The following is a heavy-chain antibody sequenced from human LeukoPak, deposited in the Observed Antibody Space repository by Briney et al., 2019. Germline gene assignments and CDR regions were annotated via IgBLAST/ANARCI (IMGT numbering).Heavy chain of an antibody. J-gene: IGHJ4*02. CDR2: INPKRGGT. CDR1: GYTFTGYY. CDR3: AREYSSSSGRLFDY. D-gene: IGHD6-6*01. V-gene: IGHV1-2*02. Sequence: GASVKVSCKASGYTFTGYYMHWGRQGPGQGLEWMGWINPKRGGTNSAQKFQGRVTMTRDTSISTAYMELSGLRSDDTAVYYCAREYSSSSGRLFDYWGPGTLVTVSS.